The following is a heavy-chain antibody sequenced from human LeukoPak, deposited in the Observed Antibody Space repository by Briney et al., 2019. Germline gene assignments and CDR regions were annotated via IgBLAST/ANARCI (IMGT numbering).Heavy chain of an antibody. J-gene: IGHJ4*02. V-gene: IGHV1-8*01. Sequence: GASVKVSCKASGYTFTSYDINWVRQATGQGLEWMGWMNPNSGNTGYAQKFQGRVTMTRNTSISTAYMELSSLRSEDTAVYYCARGTTTQQLVSTNFDYWGQGTLATVSS. CDR3: ARGTTTQQLVSTNFDY. CDR2: MNPNSGNT. CDR1: GYTFTSYD. D-gene: IGHD6-13*01.